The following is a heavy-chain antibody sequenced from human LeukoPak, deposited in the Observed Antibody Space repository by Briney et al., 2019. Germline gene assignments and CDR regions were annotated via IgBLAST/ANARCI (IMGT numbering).Heavy chain of an antibody. CDR3: VRRSAVTYYDAFDI. J-gene: IGHJ3*02. D-gene: IGHD4-17*01. Sequence: GESLQISCKGSGDTFTNYWIGWVRQMPGRGLEWMAIIYPGDSDTRYSPSFQGQVTVSADKSTRTAYLQWSSLKASDTAMYYCVRRSAVTYYDAFDIWGQGTMVTVSS. V-gene: IGHV5-51*01. CDR1: GDTFTNYW. CDR2: IYPGDSDT.